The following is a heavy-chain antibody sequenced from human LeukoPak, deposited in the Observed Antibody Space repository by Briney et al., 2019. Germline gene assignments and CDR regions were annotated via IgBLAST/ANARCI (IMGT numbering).Heavy chain of an antibody. CDR1: GGSMSYYY. CDR2: IFATGST. Sequence: SETLSLNCAVSGGSMSYYYWSWIRQPAGKGLEWIGRIFATGSTNYNPSLSSRVTMSVDTSKNQFSLRLSSVTAADTAVYYCARVEVPAALGAFDIWGQGTLVTVSS. CDR3: ARVEVPAALGAFDI. V-gene: IGHV4-4*07. J-gene: IGHJ3*02. D-gene: IGHD2-2*01.